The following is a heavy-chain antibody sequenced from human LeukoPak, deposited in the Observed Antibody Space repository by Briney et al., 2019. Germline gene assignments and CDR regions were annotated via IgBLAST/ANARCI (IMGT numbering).Heavy chain of an antibody. V-gene: IGHV3-7*03. Sequence: GGSLRLSCAASGFTFSSYWMSCVRQALGRGLEWVANINQDGAETYYVDSGRGRFTISRDNVKNSLYLHLNTVRDTDTALYYFARDSKYVPSSAGCSFFDSWGQGSLVTVSS. CDR3: ARDSKYVPSSAGCSFFDS. D-gene: IGHD2-2*01. CDR2: INQDGAET. J-gene: IGHJ4*02. CDR1: GFTFSSYW.